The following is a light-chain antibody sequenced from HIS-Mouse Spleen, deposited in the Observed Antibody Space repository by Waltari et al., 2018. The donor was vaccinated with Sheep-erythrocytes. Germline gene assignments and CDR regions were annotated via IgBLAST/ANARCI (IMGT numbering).Light chain of an antibody. V-gene: IGLV2-11*01. Sequence: QSALTQPRSVSGSPGQSVPISCTGTSRDVGCYTYVSWYQQHPGKAPKLMIYDVSKRPSGVPDRFSGSKSGNTASLTISGLQAEDEADYYCCSYAGSYNHVFATGTKVTVL. CDR3: CSYAGSYNHV. J-gene: IGLJ1*01. CDR1: SRDVGCYTY. CDR2: DVS.